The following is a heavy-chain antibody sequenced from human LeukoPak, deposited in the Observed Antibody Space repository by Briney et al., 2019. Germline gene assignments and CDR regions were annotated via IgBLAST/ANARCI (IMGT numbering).Heavy chain of an antibody. J-gene: IGHJ6*02. Sequence: GGSLRLSCAASGFTFSSYAMSWVRQAPGKGLEWVSYISSSSSTIYYADSVKGRFTISRDNAKNSLYLQMNSLGAEDTAVYYCATPLGSSWYYGMDVWGQGTTVTVSS. CDR2: ISSSSSTI. D-gene: IGHD6-13*01. CDR1: GFTFSSYA. V-gene: IGHV3-48*04. CDR3: ATPLGSSWYYGMDV.